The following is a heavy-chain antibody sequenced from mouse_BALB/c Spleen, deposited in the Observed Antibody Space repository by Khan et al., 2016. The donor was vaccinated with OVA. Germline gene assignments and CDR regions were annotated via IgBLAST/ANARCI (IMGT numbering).Heavy chain of an antibody. CDR3: ATAGYGGCAH. D-gene: IGHD3-2*02. J-gene: IGHJ3*01. CDR1: GYTFTDFL. Sequence: QVQLLQSGPELVKPGASVKMSCKASGYTFTDFLISWLKQRPGQGLEWIGEIYPGSGYIYYNEKFKGKATLTSDKSSNTAYMQFTSLTSEESAVYVCATAGYGGCAHWGLGTLVTVSA. V-gene: IGHV1-77*01. CDR2: IYPGSGYI.